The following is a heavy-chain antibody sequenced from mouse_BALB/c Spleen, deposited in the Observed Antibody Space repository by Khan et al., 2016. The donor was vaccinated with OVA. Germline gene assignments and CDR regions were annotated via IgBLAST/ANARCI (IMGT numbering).Heavy chain of an antibody. CDR3: ARDRIDY. V-gene: IGHV1-7*01. CDR1: GYTFSTYW. Sequence: QVQLKESGAELAKPGASVKMSCKASGYTFSTYWIHWVKQRPGQGLEWIGYINPSSGYTYYTQRFNDQVTLTADKSSSTAYMQLSSLTTEDSAVYCCARDRIDYWGQGTTVTVSS. J-gene: IGHJ2*01. CDR2: INPSSGYT.